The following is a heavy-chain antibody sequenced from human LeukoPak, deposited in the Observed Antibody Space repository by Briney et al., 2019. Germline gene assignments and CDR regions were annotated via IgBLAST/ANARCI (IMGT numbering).Heavy chain of an antibody. J-gene: IGHJ4*02. Sequence: PGGSLRLSCAASGFTFGSYWMHWVRQAPGKGLEWVSSISSSSSYIYYADSVKGRFTISRDNAKNSLYLQMNSLRAEDTAVYYCARTRRGSGGSCYDYWGQGTLVTVSS. D-gene: IGHD2-15*01. CDR2: ISSSSSYI. CDR1: GFTFGSYW. CDR3: ARTRRGSGGSCYDY. V-gene: IGHV3-21*01.